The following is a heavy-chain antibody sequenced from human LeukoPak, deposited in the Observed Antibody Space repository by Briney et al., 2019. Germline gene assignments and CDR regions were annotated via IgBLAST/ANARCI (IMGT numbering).Heavy chain of an antibody. CDR3: ARGLGYCSSSKCSPGYYMDV. CDR1: GSTFSSYG. CDR2: ISSSGTYT. D-gene: IGHD2-2*01. Sequence: GGSLRLSCAASGSTFSSYGMNWVRQTPGKGLEWVSRISSSGTYTDYADSVKGRFTIPRDNARSSLYLQMNSLRVEDTALYYCARGLGYCSSSKCSPGYYMDVWGKGTTVTVFS. V-gene: IGHV3-21*06. J-gene: IGHJ6*03.